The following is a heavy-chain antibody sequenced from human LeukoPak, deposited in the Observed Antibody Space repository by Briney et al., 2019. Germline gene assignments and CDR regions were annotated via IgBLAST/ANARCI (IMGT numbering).Heavy chain of an antibody. CDR3: ASGFSSSPYFDC. D-gene: IGHD6-6*01. J-gene: IGHJ4*02. CDR2: ITGSSSYI. Sequence: GGSLRLSCAASGFTFSSYTMSWVRQAPGKGLEWVSFITGSSSYIYYTDSVKGRFTISRDNAKNSLFLQMNSLRDEDTAVYYCASGFSSSPYFDCWGQGTLVTVSS. CDR1: GFTFSSYT. V-gene: IGHV3-21*01.